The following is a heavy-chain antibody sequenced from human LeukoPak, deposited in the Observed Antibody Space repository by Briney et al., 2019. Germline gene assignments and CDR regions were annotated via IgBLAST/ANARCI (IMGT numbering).Heavy chain of an antibody. CDR2: ISWNSGSI. J-gene: IGHJ5*02. Sequence: GRSLRLSCAASGFTFDDYAMHWVRQAPGKGLEWVSGISWNSGSIGYAHSVKGRFTISRDNAKHSLYLQMNSLGAEDAPLYYCAKGSGIAAAVSNWFVPWGQGTLVTVSS. D-gene: IGHD6-13*01. CDR1: GFTFDDYA. V-gene: IGHV3-9*01. CDR3: AKGSGIAAAVSNWFVP.